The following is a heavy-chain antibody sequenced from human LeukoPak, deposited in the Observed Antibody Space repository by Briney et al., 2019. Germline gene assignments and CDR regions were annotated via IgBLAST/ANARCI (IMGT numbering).Heavy chain of an antibody. D-gene: IGHD4-23*01. V-gene: IGHV3-74*01. CDR2: ISSDGTYT. J-gene: IGHJ6*02. CDR1: GFIFRTYW. Sequence: PGGSLRLSCAASGFIFRTYWMHWVRQAPGKGLVWVSRISSDGTYTTYADSVKGRFTISRDNAKNSLYLQMNSLRAEDTAVYYCASWKDYGGDRDGMDVWGQGTTVTVSS. CDR3: ASWKDYGGDRDGMDV.